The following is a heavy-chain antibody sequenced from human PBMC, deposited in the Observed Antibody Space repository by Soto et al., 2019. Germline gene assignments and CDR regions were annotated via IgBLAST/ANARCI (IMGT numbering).Heavy chain of an antibody. CDR1: GYTFTSYG. CDR2: ISAYNGNT. J-gene: IGHJ6*02. Sequence: AASVKVSCKASGYTFTSYGISWVRQAPGQGLEWMGWISAYNGNTNYAQKLQGRVTMTTDTSTSTAYMELRSLRSDDTAVYYCARDRGGVPYCYYYGMDVWRQRTTVTVSS. D-gene: IGHD3-10*01. V-gene: IGHV1-18*04. CDR3: ARDRGGVPYCYYYGMDV.